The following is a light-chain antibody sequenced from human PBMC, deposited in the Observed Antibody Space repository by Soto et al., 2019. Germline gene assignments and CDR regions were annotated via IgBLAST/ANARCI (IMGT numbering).Light chain of an antibody. CDR2: LNSDGSH. CDR1: SGHSNYA. Sequence: QLVLTQSPSASASLGASVKLTCTLSSGHSNYAIAWHQQQSEKGPRYLMKLNSDGSHSKGDRIPDRFSGSSSGAERYLTISSLQSEDEADYYCQTWGSGIVVFGGGTQLTVL. J-gene: IGLJ2*01. CDR3: QTWGSGIVV. V-gene: IGLV4-69*01.